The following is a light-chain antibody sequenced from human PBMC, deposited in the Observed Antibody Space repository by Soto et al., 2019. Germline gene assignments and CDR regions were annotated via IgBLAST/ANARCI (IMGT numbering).Light chain of an antibody. Sequence: QSVLAQPRSVSGSPGQSVTISCTGTSSDVGGHNYVSWYQQYPGKAPKLLLSSVSKRPSGVPDRLSGSKSGNTASLTISGLQAEDEADYYCCSYAGSYTYVFGTGTKVTVL. V-gene: IGLV2-11*01. CDR2: SVS. J-gene: IGLJ1*01. CDR3: CSYAGSYTYV. CDR1: SSDVGGHNY.